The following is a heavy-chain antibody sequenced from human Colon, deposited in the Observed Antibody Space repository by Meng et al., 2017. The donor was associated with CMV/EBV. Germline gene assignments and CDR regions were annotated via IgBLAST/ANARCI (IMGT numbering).Heavy chain of an antibody. CDR1: GGSISTNSYY. CDR3: ASIPRGILIRRFDF. Sequence: GSLRLSCTVSGGSISTNSYYWGWVRQPPGKGLEWIGSVYYNGNTYHNPSLESRVPISRDASKNQFSLRLSSVTAADTAVYYCASIPRGILIRRFDFWGQGTLVTVSS. J-gene: IGHJ4*02. V-gene: IGHV4-39*07. CDR2: VYYNGNT. D-gene: IGHD2/OR15-2a*01.